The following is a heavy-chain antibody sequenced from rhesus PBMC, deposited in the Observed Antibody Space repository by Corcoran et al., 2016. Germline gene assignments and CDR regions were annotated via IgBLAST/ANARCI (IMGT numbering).Heavy chain of an antibody. CDR1: GGSVCDRYY. V-gene: IGHV4S7*01. D-gene: IGHD3-3*01. CDR2: IYGSTGST. CDR3: ALEPYYNIWTAYYTT. J-gene: IGHJ4*01. Sequence: QVQLQESGPGLVKPSETLSLTCAVSGGSVCDRYYWNWIRQPPGQGLEWIGNIYGSTGSTYYYPSLKSRVTISKDTSKNQFSLKLNSVTAADTAVYYCALEPYYNIWTAYYTTWGQGVLVTVSS.